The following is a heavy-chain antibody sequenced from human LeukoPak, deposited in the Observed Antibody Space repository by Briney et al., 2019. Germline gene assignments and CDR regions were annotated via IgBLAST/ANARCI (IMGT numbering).Heavy chain of an antibody. V-gene: IGHV4-38-2*02. CDR3: ASTYSLYDAFDI. J-gene: IGHJ3*02. Sequence: PSGTLSLTCTVSGYSISSGFYWSWIRQPPGKGLEWIGNIYHSGSTYYNPSLKSRVTISVDTSKNQFSLKLISVTAADTAVYYCASTYSLYDAFDIWGQGTMVTVSS. CDR2: IYHSGST. CDR1: GYSISSGFY. D-gene: IGHD1-26*01.